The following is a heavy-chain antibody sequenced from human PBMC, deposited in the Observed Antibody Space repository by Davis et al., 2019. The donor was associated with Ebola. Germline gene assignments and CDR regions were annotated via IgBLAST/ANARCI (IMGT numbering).Heavy chain of an antibody. CDR3: ARDAFSLSRYDTEDH. D-gene: IGHD3-9*01. Sequence: HTGGSLRLSCEASGFTFSSHWMYWVRQVPGKGLVWVSRINSDGSKTIYADSVKGRFTISRDNAKNTLYLQMDSLRVEDTAIYYCARDAFSLSRYDTEDHWGQGTLVTVSS. V-gene: IGHV3-74*01. CDR1: GFTFSSHW. CDR2: INSDGSKT. J-gene: IGHJ4*02.